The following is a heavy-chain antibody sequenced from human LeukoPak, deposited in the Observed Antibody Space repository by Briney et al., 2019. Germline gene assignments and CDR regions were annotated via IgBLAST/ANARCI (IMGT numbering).Heavy chain of an antibody. D-gene: IGHD5-18*01. CDR3: ARLRGGIQLWGD. Sequence: PSETLSLTCTVSGGSVTSDSYSWGWIRQPPGKGLQWIVTLSHNGLNYYNPSLKGRVAMPVDTSKNQFSLRLSSLTAADTAVYYCARLRGGIQLWGDWGQGTLVTVSS. J-gene: IGHJ4*02. CDR1: GGSVTSDSYS. CDR2: LSHNGLN. V-gene: IGHV4-39*01.